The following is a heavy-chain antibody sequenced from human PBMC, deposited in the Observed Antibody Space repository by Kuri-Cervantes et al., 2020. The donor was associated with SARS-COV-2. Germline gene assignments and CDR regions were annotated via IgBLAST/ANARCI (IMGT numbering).Heavy chain of an antibody. CDR3: ARDGAGFGDFDY. CDR2: VKQEGGEK. J-gene: IGHJ4*02. V-gene: IGHV3-7*01. D-gene: IGHD3-16*01. Sequence: EALSHTRAAPGFTFSDYYITWIPQGPGKGLEWVANVKQEGGEKYYVHSVKGRVTISRENDKNSLYLRMNSLRAEDTAVYYCARDGAGFGDFDYWGQGTLVTVSS. CDR1: GFTFSDYY.